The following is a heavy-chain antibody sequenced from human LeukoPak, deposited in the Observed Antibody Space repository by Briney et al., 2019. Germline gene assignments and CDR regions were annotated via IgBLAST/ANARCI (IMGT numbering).Heavy chain of an antibody. D-gene: IGHD3-3*01. CDR3: ARVHSYYDFWSGYRNDAFDI. Sequence: GGSLRLSCAASGFTFSSYTMNWVRLAPGKGLEWVSSISRSNIYKYYADSVKGRFTISRDNAKNSLYLQMNSLRAEDTAVYYCARVHSYYDFWSGYRNDAFDIWGQGTMVTVSS. J-gene: IGHJ3*02. CDR2: ISRSNIYK. CDR1: GFTFSSYT. V-gene: IGHV3-21*01.